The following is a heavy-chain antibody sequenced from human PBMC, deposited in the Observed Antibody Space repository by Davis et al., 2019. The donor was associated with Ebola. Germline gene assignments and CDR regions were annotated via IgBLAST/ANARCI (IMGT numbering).Heavy chain of an antibody. CDR1: GGSFSGYY. V-gene: IGHV4-34*01. J-gene: IGHJ4*02. CDR2: INHSGST. Sequence: SETLSLTCAVYGGSFSGYYWSWIRQPPGKGLEWIGEINHSGSTNYNPSLKSRVTISVDTSKNQFSLKLSSVTAADTAVYYCARAPGIAAAGTLGYWGQGTLVTVSS. CDR3: ARAPGIAAAGTLGY. D-gene: IGHD6-13*01.